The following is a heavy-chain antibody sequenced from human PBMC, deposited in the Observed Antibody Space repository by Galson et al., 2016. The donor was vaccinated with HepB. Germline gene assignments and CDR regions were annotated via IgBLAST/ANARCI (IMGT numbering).Heavy chain of an antibody. J-gene: IGHJ6*02. D-gene: IGHD1-26*01. Sequence: SLRLSCAASGFSVSANYMTWVRQAPGKGLDWVSVIYNNGETYYGDSVRGRFTISRDISKNTLYLQMSSLRADDTAVYYCAKSIIGTHPYYYYGMDVWGQGTTVTVSS. CDR3: AKSIIGTHPYYYYGMDV. CDR2: IYNNGET. CDR1: GFSVSANY. V-gene: IGHV3-53*01.